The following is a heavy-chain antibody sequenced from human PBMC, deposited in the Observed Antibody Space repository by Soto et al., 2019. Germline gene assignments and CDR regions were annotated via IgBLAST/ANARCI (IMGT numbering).Heavy chain of an antibody. D-gene: IGHD1-26*01. V-gene: IGHV3-30*18. CDR2: ITNDGNNE. J-gene: IGHJ6*02. Sequence: SLRLSCAASGFVFSSYGMHWVRQAPGKGLEWVALITNDGNNEHYRESVKGRFSISRDKSTNTVDLLMNSLRPEDTGTYYCAKGGPGGGRHFYYGMDVWGQGTTVTVSS. CDR1: GFVFSSYG. CDR3: AKGGPGGGRHFYYGMDV.